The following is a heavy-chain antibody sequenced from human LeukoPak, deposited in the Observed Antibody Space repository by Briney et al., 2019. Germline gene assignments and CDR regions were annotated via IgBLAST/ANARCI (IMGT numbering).Heavy chain of an antibody. CDR2: ISGSGGST. CDR1: GFTFSSYA. Sequence: HSGGSLRLSCAASGFTFSSYAMSWVRQAPGKGLECVSAISGSGGSTYYADSVKGRFTISRDNSKNTLYLQMNSLRAEDTAVYYCAGSDTIGYLPREWDYWYFDRWGRGTLVTVSS. CDR3: AGSDTIGYLPREWDYWYFDR. J-gene: IGHJ2*01. D-gene: IGHD3-22*01. V-gene: IGHV3-23*01.